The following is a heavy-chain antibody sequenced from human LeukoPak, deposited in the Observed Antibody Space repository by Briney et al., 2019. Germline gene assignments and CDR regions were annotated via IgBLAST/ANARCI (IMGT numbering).Heavy chain of an antibody. J-gene: IGHJ4*02. CDR3: ARVPQGQLNYFDY. D-gene: IGHD1-1*01. CDR1: GGSISSGGYY. CDR2: IYYSGST. Sequence: PSETLSLTCTVSGGSISSGGYYWSWIRQHPGKGLEWIGYIYYSGSTYYNPSLKSRVTISVDTSKNQFSLKLSSVTAADTAVYYCARVPQGQLNYFDYWGQGTLVTVSS. V-gene: IGHV4-31*03.